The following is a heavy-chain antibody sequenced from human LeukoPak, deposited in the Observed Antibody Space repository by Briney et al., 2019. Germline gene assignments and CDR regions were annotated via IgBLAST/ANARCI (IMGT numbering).Heavy chain of an antibody. J-gene: IGHJ4*02. CDR2: ISGSGYST. CDR3: ARARYGDLFTFDY. CDR1: GFTFSTYA. V-gene: IGHV3-23*01. Sequence: PGGSLRLSCAASGFTFSTYAMSWVRQAPGKGLEWVSAISGSGYSTYYADSVKGRFTISRDNSKNTLYLQMNSLRAEDTAVYYCARARYGDLFTFDYWGQGTLVTVPS. D-gene: IGHD4-17*01.